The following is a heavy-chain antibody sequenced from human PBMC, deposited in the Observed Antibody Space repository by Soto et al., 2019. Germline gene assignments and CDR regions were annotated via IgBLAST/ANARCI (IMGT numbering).Heavy chain of an antibody. CDR2: IYHSGST. J-gene: IGHJ3*02. Sequence: QLQLQESGSGLVKPSQTLSLTCAVSGGSVNSAGYSWSWIRQPPGKGLGWIGYIYHSGSTYYNPSLKSRVTISLDRSNNHFSLKLSSGTAADTAVYYWARVPIYYDSSGFYHYGTVDSWGQGTMVTVSS. D-gene: IGHD3-22*01. CDR3: ARVPIYYDSSGFYHYGTVDS. V-gene: IGHV4-30-2*01. CDR1: GGSVNSAGYS.